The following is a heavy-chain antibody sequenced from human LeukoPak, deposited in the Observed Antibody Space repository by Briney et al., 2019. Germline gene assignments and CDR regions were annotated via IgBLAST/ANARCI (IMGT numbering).Heavy chain of an antibody. Sequence: ASVTLSCKAAGYTFTSNGISWVRHAHGQGLEWMGWISAYNGNTNYAQKLQGRVTMTTDTSTSTAYMELRSLRSYDTAVYYWATVARPRYCSGGSCYSSPGPFDYWGQGTLVTVSS. CDR2: ISAYNGNT. D-gene: IGHD2-15*01. CDR1: GYTFTSNG. V-gene: IGHV1-18*01. J-gene: IGHJ4*02. CDR3: ATVARPRYCSGGSCYSSPGPFDY.